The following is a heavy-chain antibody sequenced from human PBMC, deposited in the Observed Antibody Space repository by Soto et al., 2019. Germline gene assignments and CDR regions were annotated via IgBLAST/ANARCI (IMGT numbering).Heavy chain of an antibody. CDR3: ARHEYSGYDYVGWFDP. Sequence: QLQLQESGPGLVKPSETLSLTCTVSGGSISSSSYYWGWIRQPPGKGLEWIGSIYYSGSTYYNPSLKGRVTISVDTSKNQFSLKLSSVTAADTAVYYCARHEYSGYDYVGWFDPWGQGTLVTVSS. J-gene: IGHJ5*02. V-gene: IGHV4-39*01. CDR1: GGSISSSSYY. D-gene: IGHD5-12*01. CDR2: IYYSGST.